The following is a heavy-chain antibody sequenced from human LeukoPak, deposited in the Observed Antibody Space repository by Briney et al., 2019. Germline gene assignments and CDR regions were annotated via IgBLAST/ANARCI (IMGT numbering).Heavy chain of an antibody. V-gene: IGHV1-46*01. CDR3: ARDRSRSGYYYYMDV. Sequence: GASVKVSCKASGYTFTSYYMHWVRQAPGQGLEWMGIINPSGGSTSYAQKFQGRVTMTRDTSTSTVYMELSSLRSDDTAVYYCARDRSRSGYYYYMDVWGKGTTVTVSS. CDR2: INPSGGST. J-gene: IGHJ6*03. CDR1: GYTFTSYY.